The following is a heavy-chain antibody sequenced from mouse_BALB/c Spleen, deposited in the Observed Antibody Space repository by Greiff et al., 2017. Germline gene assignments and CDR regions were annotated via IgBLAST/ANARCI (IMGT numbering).Heavy chain of an antibody. Sequence: VKLMESGPGLVAPSQSLSITCTVSGFSLSRYSVHWVRQPPGKGLEWLGMIWGGGSTDYNSALKSRLSISKDNSKSQVFLKMNSLQTDDTAMYYCARNPADYAWFAYWGQGTLVTVSA. D-gene: IGHD1-1*02. J-gene: IGHJ3*01. CDR2: IWGGGST. CDR1: GFSLSRYS. CDR3: ARNPADYAWFAY. V-gene: IGHV2-6-4*01.